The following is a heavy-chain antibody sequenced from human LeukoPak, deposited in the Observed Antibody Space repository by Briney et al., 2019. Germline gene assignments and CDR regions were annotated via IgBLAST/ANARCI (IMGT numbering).Heavy chain of an antibody. CDR2: VIPNFGTA. D-gene: IGHD3-10*01. CDR1: GYTFTSYS. J-gene: IGHJ5*02. V-gene: IGHV1-69*13. Sequence: SVKVSCKASGYTFTSYSISWVRQAPGQGLEWMGGVIPNFGTANYAQKFQGRVTITADESTSTAYMELSSLRSEDTAVYYCARWGFSGRGVTLNWFDPWGRGTLVTVSS. CDR3: ARWGFSGRGVTLNWFDP.